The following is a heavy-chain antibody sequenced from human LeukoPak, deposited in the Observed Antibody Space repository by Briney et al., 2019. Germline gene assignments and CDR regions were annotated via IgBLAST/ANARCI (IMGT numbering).Heavy chain of an antibody. CDR2: IYYSGST. Sequence: SQTLSLTCTVSGGPISSGDYYWSWIRQPPGKGLEWIGYIYYSGSTYYNPSLKSRVTISVDTSKNQFSLKLSSVTAADTAVYYCARVPRYSGSYPNWFDPWGQGTLVTVSS. J-gene: IGHJ5*02. D-gene: IGHD1-26*01. V-gene: IGHV4-30-4*08. CDR3: ARVPRYSGSYPNWFDP. CDR1: GGPISSGDYY.